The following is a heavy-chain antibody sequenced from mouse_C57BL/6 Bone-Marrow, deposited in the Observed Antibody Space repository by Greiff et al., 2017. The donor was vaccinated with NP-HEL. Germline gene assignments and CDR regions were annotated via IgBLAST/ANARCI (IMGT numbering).Heavy chain of an antibody. V-gene: IGHV14-4*01. CDR3: TNWDVDY. D-gene: IGHD4-1*01. Sequence: EVQLQESGAELVRPGASVKLSCTASGFNIKDDYMHWVKQRPEQGLEWIGWIDPENGDTEYASKFQGKATITADTSSNTAYLQLSSLTSEDTAVYYCTNWDVDYWGQGTTLTVSA. CDR1: GFNIKDDY. CDR2: IDPENGDT. J-gene: IGHJ2*01.